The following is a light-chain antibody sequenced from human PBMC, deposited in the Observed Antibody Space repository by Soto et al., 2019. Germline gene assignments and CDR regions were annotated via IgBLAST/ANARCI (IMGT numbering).Light chain of an antibody. CDR2: KAS. J-gene: IGKJ4*01. Sequence: DIQMTQSPSTLSASVGDRVTITCRASQSIDNWLAWYQQKPGKAPKLLIYKASSLESGVPSRFSGSGYGTEFTLTISSLQTEDFATYYCQQYNSTPLPFGGGTKVEIK. CDR3: QQYNSTPLP. V-gene: IGKV1-5*03. CDR1: QSIDNW.